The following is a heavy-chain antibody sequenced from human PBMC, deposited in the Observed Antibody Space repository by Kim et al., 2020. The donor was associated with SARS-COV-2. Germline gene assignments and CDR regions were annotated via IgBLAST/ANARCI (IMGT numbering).Heavy chain of an antibody. V-gene: IGHV3-21*01. CDR1: GFTFSSYS. D-gene: IGHD6-13*01. J-gene: IGHJ6*02. Sequence: GGSLRLSCAASGFTFSSYSMNWVRQAPGKGLEWVSSISSSSSYIYYADSVKGRFTISRDNAKNSLYLQMNSLRAEDTAVYYCARDRLISSWYSYYYYYGMDVWGQGTTVTVSS. CDR3: ARDRLISSWYSYYYYYGMDV. CDR2: ISSSSSYI.